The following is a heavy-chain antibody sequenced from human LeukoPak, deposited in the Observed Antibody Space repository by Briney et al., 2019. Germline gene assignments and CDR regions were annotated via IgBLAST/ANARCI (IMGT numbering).Heavy chain of an antibody. Sequence: SETLSLTCAVYGGSFSGYYWSWIRQPPGKGLEWIGEINHSGSTNYNPSLKSRVTISVDTSKNQFSLKLSSVTAADTAVYYCARQNYYYYMDVWGKGTTVTVSS. CDR2: INHSGST. CDR1: GGSFSGYY. CDR3: ARQNYYYYMDV. J-gene: IGHJ6*03. V-gene: IGHV4-34*01.